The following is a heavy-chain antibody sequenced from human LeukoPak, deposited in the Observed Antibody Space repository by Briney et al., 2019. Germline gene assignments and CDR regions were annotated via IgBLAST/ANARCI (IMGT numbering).Heavy chain of an antibody. D-gene: IGHD3-22*01. CDR1: GGTFSNYA. CDR3: ARDYYDSSGYYIDY. CDR2: IIPFLDKA. Sequence: SVKVSCKASGGTFSNYAISWVRQAPGQGLEWMGRIIPFLDKADYAQKFQGRVTVNADKSTSTAYMELSSLRSEDTAVYYCARDYYDSSGYYIDYWGQGTLVTVSS. J-gene: IGHJ4*02. V-gene: IGHV1-69*04.